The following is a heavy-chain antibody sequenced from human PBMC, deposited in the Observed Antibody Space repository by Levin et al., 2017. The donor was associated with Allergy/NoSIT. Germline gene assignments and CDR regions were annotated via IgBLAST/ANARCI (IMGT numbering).Heavy chain of an antibody. J-gene: IGHJ4*02. V-gene: IGHV1-46*01. Sequence: GESLKISCKASGYTFTSYYMHWVRQAPGQGLEWMGIINPSGGSTSYAQKFQGRVTMTRDTSTSTVYMELSSLRSEDTAVYYCARDPDTAMVVPNFDYWGQGTLVTVSS. CDR1: GYTFTSYY. D-gene: IGHD5-18*01. CDR3: ARDPDTAMVVPNFDY. CDR2: INPSGGST.